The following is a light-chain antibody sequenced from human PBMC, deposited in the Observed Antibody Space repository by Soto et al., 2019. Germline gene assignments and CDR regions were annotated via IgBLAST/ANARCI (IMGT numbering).Light chain of an antibody. CDR2: GAS. V-gene: IGKV3-20*01. Sequence: EIVLAQSPGTLSLSPGESATLSCRASQSVSSSFLAWYQQKAGQAPRLLIYGASRRATGIPDRFSGSGSGTDFTLTISRLEPEDSAVYYCQQYVSSPWAFGQGTKVDIK. J-gene: IGKJ1*01. CDR3: QQYVSSPWA. CDR1: QSVSSSF.